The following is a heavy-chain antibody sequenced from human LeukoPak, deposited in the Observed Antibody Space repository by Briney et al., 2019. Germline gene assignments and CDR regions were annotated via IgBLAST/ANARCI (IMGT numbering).Heavy chain of an antibody. D-gene: IGHD3-9*01. V-gene: IGHV4-59*08. CDR1: GGSISSYY. J-gene: IGHJ4*02. Sequence: PSETLSLTCTVSGGSISSYYWSWIRQPPGKGLEWIGYIYCSGSTNYNPSLKSRVTISVDTSKNQFSLKLSSVTAADTAVYYCARAPGSDVLRYFDWFPLGFDYWGQGTLVTVSS. CDR2: IYCSGST. CDR3: ARAPGSDVLRYFDWFPLGFDY.